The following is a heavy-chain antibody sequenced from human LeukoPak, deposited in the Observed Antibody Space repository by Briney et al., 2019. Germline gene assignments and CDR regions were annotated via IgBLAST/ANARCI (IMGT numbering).Heavy chain of an antibody. CDR3: ANPLTSRAGAGSEYYFDY. CDR2: IRYDGSNK. J-gene: IGHJ4*02. D-gene: IGHD6-19*01. CDR1: GFTFSSYG. V-gene: IGHV3-30*02. Sequence: GGSLRLSCAASGFTFSSYGMHWVRQAPGKGLEWVAFIRYDGSNKYYADSVKGRFTISRDNSKNTLYLQMNSLRAEDTAVYYCANPLTSRAGAGSEYYFDYWGQGTLVTVPS.